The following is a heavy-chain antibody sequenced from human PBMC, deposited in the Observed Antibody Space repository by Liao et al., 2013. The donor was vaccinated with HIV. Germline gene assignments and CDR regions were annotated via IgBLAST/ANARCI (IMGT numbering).Heavy chain of an antibody. CDR1: GGSFSGYY. Sequence: QVQLQQWGAGLLKPSETLSLTCAVYGGSFSGYYWSWIRQPPGKGLEWIGEINHSGSTNYNPSLKSRVTISVDTSKNQFSLKLSSVTAADTAVYYCAVRRGVRGVRSNYYYYMDVWGKGTTVTVSS. D-gene: IGHD3-10*01. V-gene: IGHV4-34*01. J-gene: IGHJ6*03. CDR2: INHSGST. CDR3: AVRRGVRGVRSNYYYYMDV.